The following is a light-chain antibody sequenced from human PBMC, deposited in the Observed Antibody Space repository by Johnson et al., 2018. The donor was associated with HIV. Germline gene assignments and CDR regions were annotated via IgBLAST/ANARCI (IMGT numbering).Light chain of an antibody. Sequence: QSVLTQPPSVSAAPGQKVTISCSGSSSNIGSNSVSWYQQLPGTAPKVLIYDNNKRPSGIPDRFSGSKSGTSATLGITGLQTGDEADYYCGTWDSSLSAGFYVFGTGTKVTVL. CDR3: GTWDSSLSAGFYV. CDR1: SSNIGSNS. CDR2: DNN. J-gene: IGLJ1*01. V-gene: IGLV1-51*01.